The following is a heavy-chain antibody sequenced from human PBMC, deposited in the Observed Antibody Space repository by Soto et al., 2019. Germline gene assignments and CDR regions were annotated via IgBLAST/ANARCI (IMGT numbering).Heavy chain of an antibody. CDR1: GYTFTSYG. Sequence: QVHLVQSGAEVKKPGASVKVSCKASGYTFTSYGITWVRQAPGQGLEWMGWISAHNGNTDYGQKLQGRVIVTRATSTSTAYMELRSLRSDDTAVHYCARGRYGDYWGQGALVTVSS. CDR3: ARGRYGDY. J-gene: IGHJ4*02. D-gene: IGHD1-1*01. CDR2: ISAHNGNT. V-gene: IGHV1-18*01.